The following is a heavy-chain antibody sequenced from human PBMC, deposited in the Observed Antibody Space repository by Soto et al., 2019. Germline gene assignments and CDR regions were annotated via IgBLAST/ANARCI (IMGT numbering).Heavy chain of an antibody. V-gene: IGHV1-18*04. CDR1: GYDFSSYG. J-gene: IGHJ4*02. Sequence: QVQLVQSGAEVKKPGASVKVSCKASGYDFSSYGISWVRQAPGQWLEWMGWISASNGNRDYAQQFQGRGTMTSDTSRTTAYMELRILRSDDTAVYYCVRDPQRNDYWGQGTLVNVSS. CDR3: VRDPQRNDY. CDR2: ISASNGNR. D-gene: IGHD2-2*01.